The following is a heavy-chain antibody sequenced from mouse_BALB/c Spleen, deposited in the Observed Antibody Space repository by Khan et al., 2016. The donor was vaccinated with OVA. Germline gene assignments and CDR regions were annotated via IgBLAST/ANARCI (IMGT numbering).Heavy chain of an antibody. J-gene: IGHJ2*01. CDR1: GFTFSSYG. D-gene: IGHD1-1*01. Sequence: EVQVVESGGGLVQPGGSRKLSCAASGFTFSSYGMHWVRQAPERGLEWVAYISGDSNTIYYADTVKGRFTISRDNPRNTLFLQMTSLMSEDTAMYYCATAYFYGTYLDYGGPGTTLTVSS. CDR3: ATAYFYGTYLDY. CDR2: ISGDSNTI. V-gene: IGHV5-17*02.